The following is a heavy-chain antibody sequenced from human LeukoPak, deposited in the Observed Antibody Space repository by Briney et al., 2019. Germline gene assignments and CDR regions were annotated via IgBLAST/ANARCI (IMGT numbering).Heavy chain of an antibody. V-gene: IGHV3-7*01. J-gene: IGHJ4*02. D-gene: IGHD7-27*01. Sequence: GGSLTLSCAASGFSFSSFFLNWVRLTPGRELEWVACISQDESETFYMDSVRGRFTISRDNTKKSLYLQMNSLRAEDTAVYFCVRDLGHSRHYFEYWGQGALVTVSS. CDR3: VRDLGHSRHYFEY. CDR1: GFSFSSFF. CDR2: ISQDESET.